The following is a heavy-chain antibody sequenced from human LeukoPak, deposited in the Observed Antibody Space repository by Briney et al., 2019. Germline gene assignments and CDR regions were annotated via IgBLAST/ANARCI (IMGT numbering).Heavy chain of an antibody. Sequence: RPSETLSLTCTVSGGSISSSYCSWIRQPPGKGLEWIGYIYTSGSTNYNPSLKSRVTISVDTSKNQFSLRLSSVTAADTAVYYCARISTNGVFPNWFDPWGQGTLVTVSS. V-gene: IGHV4-4*09. CDR1: GGSISSSY. D-gene: IGHD2-8*01. J-gene: IGHJ5*02. CDR3: ARISTNGVFPNWFDP. CDR2: IYTSGST.